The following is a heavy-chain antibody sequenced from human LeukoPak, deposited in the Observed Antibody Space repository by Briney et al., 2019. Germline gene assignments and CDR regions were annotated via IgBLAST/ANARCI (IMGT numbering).Heavy chain of an antibody. Sequence: PSETLSLTCAVYGGSFSGYYWSWIRQPPGKGLEWIGEINHSGSTNYNPSLRSRVTISVDTSKNQFSLKLSSVTAADTAVYYCAYDYVWGSYRGDYWGQGTLVTVSS. CDR1: GGSFSGYY. CDR3: AYDYVWGSYRGDY. V-gene: IGHV4-34*01. CDR2: INHSGST. D-gene: IGHD3-16*02. J-gene: IGHJ4*02.